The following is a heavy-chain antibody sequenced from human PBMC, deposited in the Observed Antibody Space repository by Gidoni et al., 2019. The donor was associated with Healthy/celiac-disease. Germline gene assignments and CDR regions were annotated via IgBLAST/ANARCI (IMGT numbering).Heavy chain of an antibody. V-gene: IGHV3-53*01. J-gene: IGHJ6*02. D-gene: IGHD3-9*01. CDR1: GFTVSSNY. CDR3: ARGSEGDFDWFRNYYGMDV. CDR2: IYSGCST. Sequence: EVQLVESGGGLIQPGGSLRLSCAASGFTVSSNYMSWVRQAPGKGLEWVSVIYSGCSTYYADSVKGRFTISRDNSKNTLYLQMNSLRAEDTAVYYCARGSEGDFDWFRNYYGMDVWGQGTTVTVSS.